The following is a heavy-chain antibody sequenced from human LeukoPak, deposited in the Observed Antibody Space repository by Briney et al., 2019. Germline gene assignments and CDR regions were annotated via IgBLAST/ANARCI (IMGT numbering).Heavy chain of an antibody. D-gene: IGHD3-22*01. V-gene: IGHV4-59*01. CDR1: GGSISSYY. J-gene: IGHJ4*02. Sequence: SESLSLTCTVSGGSISSYYWSWIRQPPGKGLEWIGYIYYSGSTNYNPSPKSRVTISVGTSKNQFSLKLSSVTAADTAVYYCARGESDSSGYYHPPPDYWGQGTLVTVSS. CDR2: IYYSGST. CDR3: ARGESDSSGYYHPPPDY.